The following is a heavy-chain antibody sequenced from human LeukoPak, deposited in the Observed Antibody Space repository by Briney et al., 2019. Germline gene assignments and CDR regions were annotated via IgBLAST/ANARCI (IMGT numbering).Heavy chain of an antibody. CDR1: GGSISSSSYY. D-gene: IGHD2-2*01. CDR2: IYYSGST. CDR3: ASVVPAAMGYFQH. V-gene: IGHV4-39*07. J-gene: IGHJ1*01. Sequence: SETLSLTCTVSGGSISSSSYYWGWIRQPPGKGLEWIGSIYYSGSTYYNPSLKSRVTISVDTSKNQFSLKLSSVTAADTAVYYCASVVPAAMGYFQHWGQGTLVTVSS.